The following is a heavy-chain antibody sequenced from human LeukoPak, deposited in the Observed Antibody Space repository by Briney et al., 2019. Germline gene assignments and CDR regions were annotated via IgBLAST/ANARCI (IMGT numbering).Heavy chain of an antibody. CDR3: ARGPFGVVIGDWFDP. CDR1: GYTFTGYY. CDR2: INPNSGGT. J-gene: IGHJ5*02. V-gene: IGHV1-2*02. Sequence: ASVKVSCKASGYTFTGYYMHWVRQAPGQGLEWMGWINPNSGGTNYAQKFQGSVTMTRDTSISTAYMELSRLRSDDTAVYYRARGPFGVVIGDWFDPWGQGTLVTVSS. D-gene: IGHD3-3*01.